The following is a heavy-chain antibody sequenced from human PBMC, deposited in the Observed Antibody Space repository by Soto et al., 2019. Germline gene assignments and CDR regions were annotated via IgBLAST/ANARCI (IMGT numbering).Heavy chain of an antibody. D-gene: IGHD3-3*01. CDR2: ISGSGGST. CDR1: GFTFSSYA. Sequence: GGSLRLSCAASGFTFSSYAMSWVRQAPGKGLEWVSAISGSGGSTYYADSVKGRFTISRDNSKNTLYLQMNSLRAEDTAVYYCATARITIFGVVIMFFDYWGQGTLVTVSS. CDR3: ATARITIFGVVIMFFDY. V-gene: IGHV3-23*01. J-gene: IGHJ4*02.